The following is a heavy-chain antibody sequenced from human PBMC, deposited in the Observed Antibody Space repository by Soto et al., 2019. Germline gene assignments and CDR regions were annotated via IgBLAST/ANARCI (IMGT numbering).Heavy chain of an antibody. CDR3: ARDRFGLFDH. V-gene: IGHV3-11*01. CDR1: GFVFTEYY. D-gene: IGHD3-10*01. J-gene: IGHJ4*02. CDR2: SSSAGTTI. Sequence: QVHLVESGGDLVKPGGSLRLSCTASGFVFTEYYMSWVRQAPGKGPEWVSSSSSAGTTIDYADSVKGRFTISRDNAKNSMYLQMTSLRPDDTAVYYCARDRFGLFDHWGQGVLVTVSS.